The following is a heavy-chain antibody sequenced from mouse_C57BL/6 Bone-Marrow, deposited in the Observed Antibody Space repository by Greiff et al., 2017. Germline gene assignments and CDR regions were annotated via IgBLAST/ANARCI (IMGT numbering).Heavy chain of an antibody. CDR1: GYTFTSYG. CDR3: ASHYYGSSYPRGY. CDR2: IYIGNGYT. V-gene: IGHV1-58*01. D-gene: IGHD1-1*01. J-gene: IGHJ2*01. Sequence: EVQLQESGAELVRPGSSVKMSCKTSGYTFTSYGINWVKQRPGQGLDWIGYIYIGNGYTEYNEKFKGKATLTSDTSSSTAYMQLSSLTSEDSAIYFCASHYYGSSYPRGYWGQGTTLTVSS.